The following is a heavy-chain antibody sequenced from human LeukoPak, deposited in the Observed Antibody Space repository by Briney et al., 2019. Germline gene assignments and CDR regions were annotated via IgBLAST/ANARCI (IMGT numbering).Heavy chain of an antibody. CDR1: EFTFSNYA. D-gene: IGHD6-13*01. CDR3: AKREAPGDYYYYYGMDV. J-gene: IGHJ6*02. CDR2: ITSTGGST. Sequence: GGSLRLSCAASEFTFSNYAMSWVRQAPGRGLEWVSAITSTGGSTYYADSVKGRFTISRDNSENTLYLQMNSLTAEDTAVYYCAKREAPGDYYYYYGMDVWGQGTTVTVSS. V-gene: IGHV3-23*01.